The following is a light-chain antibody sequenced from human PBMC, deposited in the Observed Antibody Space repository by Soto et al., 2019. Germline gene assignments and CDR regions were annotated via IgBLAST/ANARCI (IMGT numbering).Light chain of an antibody. V-gene: IGKV3-20*01. CDR1: QTVSSVH. J-gene: IGKJ2*01. CDR3: QQSYTYPHT. Sequence: EIVLTQSPGTLSLSPGERASLSCRASQTVSSVHLAWYQHKPGQAPRLLIYGASRRATGVPDRFSGSGSGTDFTLTVNSLQPEDFATYYCQQSYTYPHTFGQGTKLEIK. CDR2: GAS.